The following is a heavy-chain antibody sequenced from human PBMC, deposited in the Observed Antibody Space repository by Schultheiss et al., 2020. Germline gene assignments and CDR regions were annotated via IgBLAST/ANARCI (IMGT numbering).Heavy chain of an antibody. CDR1: GGSISSSGSYY. D-gene: IGHD1-26*01. CDR3: ARAPDSGSYYRFYFFDY. J-gene: IGHJ4*02. CDR2: IYYSGST. Sequence: SETLSLTCAVYGGSISSSGSYYWTWIRQPPGKGLEWIGYIYYSGSTNYNPSLKSRVTLSVDTSRNQFSLKLNSVTAADTAVYYCARAPDSGSYYRFYFFDYWGLGTLATVSS. V-gene: IGHV4-61*01.